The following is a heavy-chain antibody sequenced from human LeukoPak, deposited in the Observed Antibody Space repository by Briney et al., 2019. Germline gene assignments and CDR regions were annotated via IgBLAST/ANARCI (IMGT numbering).Heavy chain of an antibody. V-gene: IGHV3-30*18. D-gene: IGHD3-10*01. J-gene: IGHJ4*02. Sequence: PGGSLRLSCAASGFTFSSYGMHWVRQAPGKGLEWGAVIPYDGSNKYYADSVKGRFTISRDNSKNTLYLQMNSLRAEDTAVYYCAKVGLVYYGSGSATYFDYWGQGTLVTVSS. CDR2: IPYDGSNK. CDR3: AKVGLVYYGSGSATYFDY. CDR1: GFTFSSYG.